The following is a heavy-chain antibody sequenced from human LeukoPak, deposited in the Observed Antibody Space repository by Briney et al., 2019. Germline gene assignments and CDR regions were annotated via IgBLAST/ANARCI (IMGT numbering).Heavy chain of an antibody. Sequence: GGSLRLSCAASGFTFSSYAMSWIRQAPGKGLEWVSAISGSGGSTYYADSVKGRFTISRDNSKNTLYLQMNSLRAEDTAVYYCAKMPIAAAGGGYYYYYYYMDVWGKGTTVTVSS. CDR1: GFTFSSYA. CDR2: ISGSGGST. CDR3: AKMPIAAAGGGYYYYYYYMDV. D-gene: IGHD6-13*01. J-gene: IGHJ6*03. V-gene: IGHV3-23*01.